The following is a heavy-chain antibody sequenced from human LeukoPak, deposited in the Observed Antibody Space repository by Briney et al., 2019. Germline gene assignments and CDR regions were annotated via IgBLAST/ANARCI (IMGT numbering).Heavy chain of an antibody. V-gene: IGHV1-69*05. CDR1: GGTFSSYA. CDR2: IIPIFGTA. J-gene: IGHJ4*02. D-gene: IGHD5-12*01. Sequence: SVKVSCKASGGTFSSYAISWVRQAPGQGLEWMGGIIPIFGTANYAQKFQGRVTITTDESTSTAYMELSSLRSEDTAVYYCASFFYSGYDSLDYWGQGTLVTVSS. CDR3: ASFFYSGYDSLDY.